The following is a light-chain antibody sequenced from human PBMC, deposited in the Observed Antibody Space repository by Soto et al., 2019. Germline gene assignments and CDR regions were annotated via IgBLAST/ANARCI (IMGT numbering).Light chain of an antibody. CDR1: SSDVGGYNY. Sequence: QSALTQPASVSGSPGQSITISCTGTSSDVGGYNYVSWYQQHPGKAPKVMIYDVSNRPSGASNRFSGSKSGNTASLTISGLQAEDEADYYGSSWTSSSTHVFGTGTKVTVL. CDR3: SSWTSSSTHV. V-gene: IGLV2-14*01. CDR2: DVS. J-gene: IGLJ1*01.